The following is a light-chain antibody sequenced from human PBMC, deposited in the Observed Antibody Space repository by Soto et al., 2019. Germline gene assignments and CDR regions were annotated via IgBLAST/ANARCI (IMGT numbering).Light chain of an antibody. J-gene: IGKJ3*01. CDR3: QQSYSTPL. Sequence: DIQMTQSPSSLSASVGDRVTITCRASQSIISYLNWYQQKPGKAPEILIYDASSLQSGVPSRFSGSGSGTDFTLTINSLQPEDFATYYCQQSYSTPLFGPGTKVDIK. V-gene: IGKV1-39*01. CDR1: QSIISY. CDR2: DAS.